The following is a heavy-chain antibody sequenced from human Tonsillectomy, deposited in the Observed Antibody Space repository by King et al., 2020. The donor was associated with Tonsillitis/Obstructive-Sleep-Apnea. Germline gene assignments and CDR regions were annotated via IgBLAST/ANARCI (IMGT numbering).Heavy chain of an antibody. CDR2: IHHSGST. D-gene: IGHD3-10*01. Sequence: QLQESGPGLVKPSGTLSLTCAVSGGSISSSNFGSWVRQSPGKRLEWSGEIHHSGSTNYNPSLKSRVISSVDKSKNQFSLRLSSVTAADTAVYSCARDELRGVFRYWHFDLWGRGPLVTVSS. V-gene: IGHV4-4*02. CDR1: GGSISSSNF. J-gene: IGHJ2*01. CDR3: ARDELRGVFRYWHFDL.